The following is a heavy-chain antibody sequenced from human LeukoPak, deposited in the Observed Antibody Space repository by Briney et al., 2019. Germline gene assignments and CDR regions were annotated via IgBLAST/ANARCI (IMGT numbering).Heavy chain of an antibody. J-gene: IGHJ4*02. V-gene: IGHV4-39*07. Sequence: SETLSLTCSVSGGSISSNSYYWGWIRQSPGTGLEWIGTKYYSGGTYYNPSLKSRVTISVDTSKNQFSLKLSSVSAADTAVYCCVSWRGTYSEYFFAYWGQGALVTVSS. CDR3: VSWRGTYSEYFFAY. D-gene: IGHD1-26*01. CDR2: KYYSGGT. CDR1: GGSISSNSYY.